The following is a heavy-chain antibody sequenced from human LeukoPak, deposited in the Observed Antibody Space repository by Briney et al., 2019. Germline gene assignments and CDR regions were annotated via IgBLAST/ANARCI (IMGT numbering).Heavy chain of an antibody. V-gene: IGHV1-69*05. CDR1: GGTFSSYA. D-gene: IGHD6-13*01. CDR2: IIPIFGTA. Sequence: ASVKVSCKASGGTFSSYAISWVRQAPGQGLEWMGGIIPIFGTANYAQKFQGRVTITTDESTSTAYMELSSLRSEDTAVYYCARGGIAAAGTDYYYYYMDVWGKGTTVTVSS. CDR3: ARGGIAAAGTDYYYYYMDV. J-gene: IGHJ6*03.